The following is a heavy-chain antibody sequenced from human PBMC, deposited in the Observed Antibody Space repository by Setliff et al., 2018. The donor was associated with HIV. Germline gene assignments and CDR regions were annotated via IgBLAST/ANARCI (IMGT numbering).Heavy chain of an antibody. V-gene: IGHV4-38-2*01. J-gene: IGHJ4*02. CDR3: ASAGSGTRAPPRY. D-gene: IGHD1-1*01. CDR2: IYHSGST. Sequence: SETLSLTCAVSGYSISSGYYWGWIRQPPGKGLEWIGSIYHSGSTYYNPSLKSRVTISVDTSKNQFSLKLSSVTAADTAVYYCASAGSGTRAPPRYWGQGTLVTV. CDR1: GYSISSGYY.